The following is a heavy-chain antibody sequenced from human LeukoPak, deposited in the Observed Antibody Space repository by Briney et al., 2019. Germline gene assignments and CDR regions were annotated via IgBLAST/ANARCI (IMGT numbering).Heavy chain of an antibody. Sequence: GGSLRLSCAAPGFTFDDYAMHWVRQTPGKGLEWVSGINWNSGSIDYADSVKGRFTISRDNAKNSLYLQMNNLRAGDTALYYCARGGGIVGASNRYYYYYMDVWGKGTTVTISS. CDR3: ARGGGIVGASNRYYYYYMDV. J-gene: IGHJ6*03. D-gene: IGHD1-26*01. CDR1: GFTFDDYA. V-gene: IGHV3-9*01. CDR2: INWNSGSI.